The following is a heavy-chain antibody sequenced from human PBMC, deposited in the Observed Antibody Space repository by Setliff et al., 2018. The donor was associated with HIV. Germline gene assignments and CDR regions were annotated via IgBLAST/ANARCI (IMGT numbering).Heavy chain of an antibody. CDR2: IYYNGNA. CDR1: GGSMRSSGYS. D-gene: IGHD1-26*01. CDR3: ARDSEWGSYIFWTFDI. J-gene: IGHJ3*02. V-gene: IGHV4-30-2*01. Sequence: PSETLSLTCAASGGSMRSSGYSWTWIRQAPGKGLEWVGYIYYNGNAYYNPSLKSRVTISVDRSKNQFSLKLSLRSDDTAVYYCARDSEWGSYIFWTFDIWGQGTMVTVSS.